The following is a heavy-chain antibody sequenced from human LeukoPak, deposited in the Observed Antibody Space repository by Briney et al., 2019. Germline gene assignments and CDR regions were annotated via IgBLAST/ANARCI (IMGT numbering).Heavy chain of an antibody. CDR2: IYPGDSDT. Sequence: GASLKISCKGSGYSFTDYWIGWVRATPEKGLEWMGIIYPGDSDTRYSPSLQGQVTISADKYISTAYLQWSSLKASDSAMYYCARQAGYSRTYYDYWGQGTMVTVSS. V-gene: IGHV5-51*01. J-gene: IGHJ4*02. D-gene: IGHD1-26*01. CDR3: ARQAGYSRTYYDY. CDR1: GYSFTDYW.